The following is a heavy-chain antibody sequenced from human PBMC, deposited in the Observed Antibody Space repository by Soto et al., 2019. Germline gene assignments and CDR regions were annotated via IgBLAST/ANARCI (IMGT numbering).Heavy chain of an antibody. CDR3: ARDENLDY. J-gene: IGHJ4*02. Sequence: SETLSFTCAVYGGSFSGYYWSWIRQPPGKGLEWIGEINHSGSTNYNPSLKSRVTISVDTSKNQFSLKLSSVTAADTAVYCCARDENLDYWGQGTLVTVSS. CDR1: GGSFSGYY. CDR2: INHSGST. V-gene: IGHV4-34*01.